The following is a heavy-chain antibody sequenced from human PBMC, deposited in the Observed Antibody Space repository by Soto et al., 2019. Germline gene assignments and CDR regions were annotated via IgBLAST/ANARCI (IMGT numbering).Heavy chain of an antibody. CDR1: GLTFSRYT. CDR2: ISYDGNNK. Sequence: PGGSLRLSCAASGLTFSRYTMHWVRQAPGKGLEWVAVISYDGNNKYYADSVKGRFTISRDNSKNTLSLQMNSLGPEDTAVYYCARFRSERPFDYWGQGTLVTVSS. CDR3: ARFRSERPFDY. V-gene: IGHV3-30-3*01. J-gene: IGHJ4*02.